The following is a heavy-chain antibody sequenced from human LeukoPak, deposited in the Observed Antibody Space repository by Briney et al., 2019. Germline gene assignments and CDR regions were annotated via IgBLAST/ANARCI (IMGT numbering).Heavy chain of an antibody. D-gene: IGHD6-13*01. CDR3: ARSSSSWYWPSADWFDP. CDR2: ISAYNGNT. J-gene: IGHJ5*02. Sequence: ASVKVSCKASGYTFTSYGISWVRQAPGQGLEWMGWISAYNGNTNYAQKLQGRVTMTTDTSTSTAYMELRSLRSDDTAVYYCARSSSSWYWPSADWFDPWGQGTLVTVSS. V-gene: IGHV1-18*01. CDR1: GYTFTSYG.